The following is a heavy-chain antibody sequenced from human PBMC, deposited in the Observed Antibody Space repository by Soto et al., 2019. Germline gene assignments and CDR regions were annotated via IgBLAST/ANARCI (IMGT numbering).Heavy chain of an antibody. CDR2: IIPILGTA. J-gene: IGHJ5*02. D-gene: IGHD4-17*01. CDR1: GGTFSSYT. Sequence: ASVKVSCKASGGTFSSYTISWVRQAPGQGLEWMGRIIPILGTANYAQKFQGRVTITADESTSTAYMELSSLRSEDTAVYYCARDLSGDVPWGQGTLVTVSS. V-gene: IGHV1-69*08. CDR3: ARDLSGDVP.